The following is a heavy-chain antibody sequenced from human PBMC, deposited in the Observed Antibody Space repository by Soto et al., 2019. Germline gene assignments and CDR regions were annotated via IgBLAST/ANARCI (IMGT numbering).Heavy chain of an antibody. J-gene: IGHJ3*02. CDR3: ASLTLSGYDKSRVDAFDI. V-gene: IGHV3-53*04. CDR2: ISSGGST. Sequence: PGGSLRLSCAASGFTVSSNYMSWVRQAPGKGLEWVLFISSGGSTCYAESLQGRVTISRHTFKIMVYIQMSSLRSEDTAVYYCASLTLSGYDKSRVDAFDIWGQGTMVTVSS. D-gene: IGHD5-12*01. CDR1: GFTVSSNY.